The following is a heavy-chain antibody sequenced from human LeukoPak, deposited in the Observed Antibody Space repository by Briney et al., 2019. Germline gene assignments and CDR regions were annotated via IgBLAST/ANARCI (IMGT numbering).Heavy chain of an antibody. V-gene: IGHV4-38-2*02. CDR1: GYSISSGYY. CDR3: ARGDGGYSYGQNPYFDY. Sequence: SETLSLTCTVSGYSISSGYYWGWIRQPPGKGLEWIGSIYHSGSTYYNPSLKSRVTISVDTSKNQFSLKLSSVTAADTAVYYCARGDGGYSYGQNPYFDYWGQGTLVTGSS. CDR2: IYHSGST. D-gene: IGHD5-18*01. J-gene: IGHJ4*02.